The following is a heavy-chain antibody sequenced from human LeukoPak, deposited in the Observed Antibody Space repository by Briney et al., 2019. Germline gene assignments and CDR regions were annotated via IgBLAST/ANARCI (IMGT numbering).Heavy chain of an antibody. D-gene: IGHD6-13*01. Sequence: ASVTVSCKVSGYTLTELSMHWVRQAPGKGLEWMGGFDPEDDETIYAQRFQGRVTMTEDTSTDTAYMELSSLRSEDTAVYYCASGEYSNSHFDYWGQGTLVTVSS. CDR3: ASGEYSNSHFDY. V-gene: IGHV1-24*01. CDR1: GYTLTELS. CDR2: FDPEDDET. J-gene: IGHJ4*02.